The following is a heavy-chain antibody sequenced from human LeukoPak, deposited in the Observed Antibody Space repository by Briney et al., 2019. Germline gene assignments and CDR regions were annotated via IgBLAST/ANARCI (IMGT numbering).Heavy chain of an antibody. CDR3: AREGVQRRIVGATTWYFDL. CDR2: INPNSGGT. J-gene: IGHJ2*01. CDR1: GYTFTGYA. D-gene: IGHD1-26*01. Sequence: ASVKVSCKSSGYTFTGYAMHWVRQAPGQGPEWMGWINPNSGGTNYAQKFQARVTMTRDTSISTAYMELSKLRSDDKAVYYCAREGVQRRIVGATTWYFDLWGRGTLVTVSS. V-gene: IGHV1-2*02.